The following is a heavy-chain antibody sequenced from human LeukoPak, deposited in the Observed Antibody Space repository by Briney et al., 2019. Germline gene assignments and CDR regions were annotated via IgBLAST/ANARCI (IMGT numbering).Heavy chain of an antibody. CDR3: ARDHLAYYDSSGYCPFDY. Sequence: SVKVSCKASGGTFSSYAISWVRQAPGQGLEWMGGIIPIFGTANYAQMFQGRVTITADESTSTAYMELSSLRSEDTAVYYCARDHLAYYDSSGYCPFDYWGQGTLVTVSS. D-gene: IGHD3-22*01. V-gene: IGHV1-69*13. J-gene: IGHJ4*02. CDR1: GGTFSSYA. CDR2: IIPIFGTA.